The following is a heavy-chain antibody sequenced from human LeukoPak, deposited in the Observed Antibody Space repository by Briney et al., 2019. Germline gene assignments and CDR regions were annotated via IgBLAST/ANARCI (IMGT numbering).Heavy chain of an antibody. CDR3: ARGAGYDFWSGPRD. CDR1: GGSISSSSYY. J-gene: IGHJ4*02. CDR2: IYYSGST. Sequence: PSETLSLTCTVSGGSISSSSYYWGWIRQPPGKGLEWIGSIYYSGSTYYNPSLKSRVTISVDTSKNQFSLKLSSVTAADTAAYYCARGAGYDFWSGPRDWGQGTLVTVSS. D-gene: IGHD3-3*01. V-gene: IGHV4-39*07.